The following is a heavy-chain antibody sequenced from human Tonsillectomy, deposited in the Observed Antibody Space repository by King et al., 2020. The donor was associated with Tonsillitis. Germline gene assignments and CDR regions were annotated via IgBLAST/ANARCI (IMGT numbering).Heavy chain of an antibody. D-gene: IGHD4-17*01. V-gene: IGHV3-48*04. CDR2: ISYSSTTI. CDR3: ARAHDYGVRYAFDI. Sequence: VQLVESGGGLIQPGGSLRLSCAASGFTFSAYSMNWVRQAPGKGLEWVSYISYSSTTIYYADSVKGRFTISRDNAKNSLYLQMNSLRAEDTAVYYCARAHDYGVRYAFDIWGQGTMVTVSS. CDR1: GFTFSAYS. J-gene: IGHJ3*02.